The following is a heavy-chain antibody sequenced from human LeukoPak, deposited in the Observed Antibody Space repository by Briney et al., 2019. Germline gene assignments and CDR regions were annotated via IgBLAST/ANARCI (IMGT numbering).Heavy chain of an antibody. CDR2: IGASGGST. V-gene: IGHV3-23*01. Sequence: RGSLRLSCATSGFTFSSYAMSWVRQAPGKGLEWVSGIGASGGSTYYADSVKGRFTISRDNSKNTLYLQMNSLRTEDTAVYYCAKAEGYDILAGLDYWGQGTLVTVSS. CDR3: AKAEGYDILAGLDY. D-gene: IGHD3-9*01. J-gene: IGHJ4*02. CDR1: GFTFSSYA.